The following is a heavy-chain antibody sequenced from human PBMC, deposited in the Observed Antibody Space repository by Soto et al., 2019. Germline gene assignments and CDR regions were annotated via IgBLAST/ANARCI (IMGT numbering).Heavy chain of an antibody. CDR1: GFSLSTSGVG. D-gene: IGHD3-16*01. CDR3: AHDYVRGVYDYVSY. V-gene: IGHV2-5*02. CDR2: IYWDDDK. J-gene: IGHJ4*02. Sequence: QITLKESGPTLVKPTQTLTLTCTFSGFSLSTSGVGVGWIRQPPGKALEWLALIYWDDDKRYSPSLKSRLTITKDTSKHQVVLTRTHMDPVDTATYYCAHDYVRGVYDYVSYWGQGTLVTVSS.